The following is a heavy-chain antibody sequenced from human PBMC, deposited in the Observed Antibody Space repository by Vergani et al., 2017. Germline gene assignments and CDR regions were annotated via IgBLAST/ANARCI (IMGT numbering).Heavy chain of an antibody. CDR2: IQYDGSDI. V-gene: IGHV3-30*02. CDR1: GFSVSNSG. CDR3: ANEGSANRIRGWLDH. Sequence: VQLLDSGGGLVQPGGSLRLSCVASGFSVSNSGMHWVRQSPGKGLEWVAFIQYDGSDIFYAESVEGRFIISRDNYKNSLYLQMRSLRFDDTAVYYCANEGSANRIRGWLDHWGQGALVTVSS. J-gene: IGHJ4*02. D-gene: IGHD3-10*01.